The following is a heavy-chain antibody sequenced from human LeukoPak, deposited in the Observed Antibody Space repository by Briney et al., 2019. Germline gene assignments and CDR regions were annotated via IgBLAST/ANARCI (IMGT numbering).Heavy chain of an antibody. CDR2: IYPGDSDT. CDR1: GYRFTRYW. J-gene: IGHJ4*02. CDR3: AAGMTTVTTCSY. Sequence: GESLKISCKGSGYRFTRYWIGWMRQMPGKGLEWMGIIYPGDSDTRYSPFFQGQVTISADKSISTAYLQWSSLKASDTAMYYCAAGMTTVTTCSYWGQGTLVTVSS. V-gene: IGHV5-51*01. D-gene: IGHD4-17*01.